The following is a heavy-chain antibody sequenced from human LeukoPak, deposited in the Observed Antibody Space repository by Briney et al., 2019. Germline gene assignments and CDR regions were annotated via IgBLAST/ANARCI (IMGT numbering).Heavy chain of an antibody. CDR2: ISSSGSTI. CDR1: GFTFSEYY. J-gene: IGHJ6*03. Sequence: GGSLRLSCAASGFTFSEYYMSWIRQAPGKGLEWVSYISSSGSTIYYADSVKGRFTISRDNAKNSLYLQMNSLRAEDTAVYYCARGRGSGPRFRSRNYYMDVWGKGTTVTISS. D-gene: IGHD2-15*01. CDR3: ARGRGSGPRFRSRNYYMDV. V-gene: IGHV3-11*04.